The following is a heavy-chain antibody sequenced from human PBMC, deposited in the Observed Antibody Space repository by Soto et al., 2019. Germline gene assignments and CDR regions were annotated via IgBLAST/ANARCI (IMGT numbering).Heavy chain of an antibody. D-gene: IGHD3-3*01. V-gene: IGHV4-31*01. CDR2: IYYSGST. J-gene: IGHJ5*02. CDR3: ARDGRGDFWSGYYSSDGNWFDP. CDR1: GGSISSGGYY. Sequence: QVQLQESGPGLVKPSQTLSLTCTVSGGSISSGGYYWSWIRQHPGKGLEWIGYIYYSGSTYYNPSLKSQVTISVDTSKNQFSLKLSSVTAADTAVYYCARDGRGDFWSGYYSSDGNWFDPWGQGTLVTVSS.